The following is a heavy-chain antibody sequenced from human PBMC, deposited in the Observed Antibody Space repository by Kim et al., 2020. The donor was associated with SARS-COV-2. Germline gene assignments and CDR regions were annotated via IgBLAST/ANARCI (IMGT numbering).Heavy chain of an antibody. CDR3: ARRRVRGGKTLDFDY. J-gene: IGHJ4*02. V-gene: IGHV4-31*02. D-gene: IGHD3-10*01. Sequence: PSLKSRVTISVDTSKNQFSLKLSSVTAADTAVYYCARRRVRGGKTLDFDYWGQGTLVTVSS.